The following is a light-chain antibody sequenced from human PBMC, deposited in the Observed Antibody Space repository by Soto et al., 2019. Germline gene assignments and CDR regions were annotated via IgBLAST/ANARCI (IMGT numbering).Light chain of an antibody. CDR3: QVWDAISDDVV. V-gene: IGLV3-21*04. Sequence: SYELTQPPSVSVAPGTTATITCGGNHIGTKSVDWYQQRSGQAPVLVISYDSDRPPGIPERFSGSNSGNTASLTISRVEAGDEADYYCQVWDAISDDVVFGGGTKLTVL. J-gene: IGLJ2*01. CDR1: HIGTKS. CDR2: YDS.